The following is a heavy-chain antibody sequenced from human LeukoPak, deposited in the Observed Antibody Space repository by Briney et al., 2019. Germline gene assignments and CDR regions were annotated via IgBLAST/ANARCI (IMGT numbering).Heavy chain of an antibody. CDR1: GGSISSYY. Sequence: PSETLSLTCTVSGGSISSYYWSWIRQPPGKGLEWIGYIYYSGSTNYNPSLKSRVTISVDTSKNQFSLKLSSVTAADTAVYYCASYYGDGYYYMDVWGKGTTVTISS. J-gene: IGHJ6*03. V-gene: IGHV4-59*01. CDR2: IYYSGST. CDR3: ASYYGDGYYYMDV. D-gene: IGHD4-17*01.